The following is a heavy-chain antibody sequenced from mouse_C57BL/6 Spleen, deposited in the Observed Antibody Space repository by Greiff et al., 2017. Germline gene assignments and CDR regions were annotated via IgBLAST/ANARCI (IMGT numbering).Heavy chain of an antibody. Sequence: QVQLQQSGAELVKPGASVKLSCKASGYTFTSYWMHWVKQRPGQGLEWIGMIHPNSGSTNYNEKFKSKATLSVDKSSSTAYTQLSSLTSEDSAVYYCARNDYGSWFAYWGQGTLVTVSA. CDR3: ARNDYGSWFAY. J-gene: IGHJ3*01. CDR1: GYTFTSYW. CDR2: IHPNSGST. V-gene: IGHV1-64*01. D-gene: IGHD1-1*01.